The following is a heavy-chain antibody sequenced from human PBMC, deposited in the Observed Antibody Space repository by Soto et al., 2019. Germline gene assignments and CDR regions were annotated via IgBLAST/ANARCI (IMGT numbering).Heavy chain of an antibody. V-gene: IGHV1-46*01. CDR1: GYTFINYC. CDR2: INPTGGST. CDR3: ARDLAAGDY. Sequence: QVQLVQSGAEVKKPGASVNISCKASGYTFINYCIHWVRQAPGQGLEWMAIINPTGGSTNYAQRFQGRVTLTMDTSTTTVYMELSSLRFEDTAVYYCARDLAAGDYWGQGTLVTVSS. D-gene: IGHD6-25*01. J-gene: IGHJ4*02.